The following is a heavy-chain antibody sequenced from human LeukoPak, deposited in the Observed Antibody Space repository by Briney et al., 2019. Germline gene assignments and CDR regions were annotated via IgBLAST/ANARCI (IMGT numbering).Heavy chain of an antibody. V-gene: IGHV4-59*01. D-gene: IGHD3-9*01. CDR2: VYYSGRT. J-gene: IGHJ4*02. Sequence: SETLSLTCTVSGGSISSYYWSWIRQPPGKGLEWIGYVYYSGRTNYNPSLKSRVTISVDTSKHQFSLKLSSVTAADTAVYYCARAGRGDILSGYSPYFDTWGQGTLVTVSS. CDR1: GGSISSYY. CDR3: ARAGRGDILSGYSPYFDT.